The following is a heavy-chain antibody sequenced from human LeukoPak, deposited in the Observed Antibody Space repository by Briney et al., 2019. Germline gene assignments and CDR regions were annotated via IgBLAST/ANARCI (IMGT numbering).Heavy chain of an antibody. Sequence: GGSLRLSCAASGFTFSSYGMYWVRQAPGKGLEWVAVISYDGSNKYYADSVKGRFTISRDNSKNTLYLQMNSLRAEDTAVYYCAKYTVAVAGIDDWGQGTLVTVSS. V-gene: IGHV3-30*18. D-gene: IGHD6-19*01. J-gene: IGHJ4*02. CDR1: GFTFSSYG. CDR2: ISYDGSNK. CDR3: AKYTVAVAGIDD.